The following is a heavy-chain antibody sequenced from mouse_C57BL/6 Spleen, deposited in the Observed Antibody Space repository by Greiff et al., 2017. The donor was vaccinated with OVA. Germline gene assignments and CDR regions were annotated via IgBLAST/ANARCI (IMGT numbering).Heavy chain of an antibody. CDR1: GYAFSSSW. Sequence: QVQLQQSGPELVKPGASVKISCKASGYAFSSSWMNWVKQRPGKGLEWIGRIYPGDGDTNYNGKFKGKATLTADKSSSTAYMQLSSLTSEDSAVYFCARSGDDYDEYAMDYWGQGTSVTVSS. CDR3: ARSGDDYDEYAMDY. D-gene: IGHD2-4*01. V-gene: IGHV1-82*01. CDR2: IYPGDGDT. J-gene: IGHJ4*01.